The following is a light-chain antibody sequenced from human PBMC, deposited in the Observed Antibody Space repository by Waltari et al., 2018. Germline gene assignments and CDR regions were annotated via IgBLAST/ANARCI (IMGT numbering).Light chain of an antibody. CDR3: QQYGTSPWT. Sequence: DIVLTQSPGTLSLSPGERATLSCRAIQSVSNSYLPWYQCKPGKAPRLLIYGASSRATGIPARFIGGGSGTDFTLTITRLEPEDFALYYCQQYGTSPWTFGQGTKVEVK. CDR2: GAS. CDR1: QSVSNSY. J-gene: IGKJ1*01. V-gene: IGKV3-20*01.